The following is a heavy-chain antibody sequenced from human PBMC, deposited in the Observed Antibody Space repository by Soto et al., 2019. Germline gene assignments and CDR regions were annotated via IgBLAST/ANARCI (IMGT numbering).Heavy chain of an antibody. CDR2: IYYSGST. J-gene: IGHJ5*02. D-gene: IGHD3-22*01. CDR3: ARANAGWGYYDSSGPQGWFDP. CDR1: GGSISSYY. Sequence: SETLSLTCTVSGGSISSYYWSWIRQPPGKGLEWIGYIYYSGSTNYNPSLKSRVTISVDTSKNQFSLKLSSVTAADTAVYYCARANAGWGYYDSSGPQGWFDPWGQGTLVTVSS. V-gene: IGHV4-59*01.